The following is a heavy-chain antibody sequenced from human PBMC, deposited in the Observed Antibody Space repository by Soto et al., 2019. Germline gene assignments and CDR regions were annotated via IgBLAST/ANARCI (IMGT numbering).Heavy chain of an antibody. V-gene: IGHV3-23*01. CDR2: ISGSGGST. D-gene: IGHD6-13*01. Sequence: GGSLRLSCAASGFTFSSYAMSWVRQAPGKGLEWVSAISGSGGSTYYADSVTGRFTISRDNSKDTPYRQMNSERAGDRAGYYCAKDEEGGIAAAGNAFDIWGQGTMVTVSS. J-gene: IGHJ3*02. CDR1: GFTFSSYA. CDR3: AKDEEGGIAAAGNAFDI.